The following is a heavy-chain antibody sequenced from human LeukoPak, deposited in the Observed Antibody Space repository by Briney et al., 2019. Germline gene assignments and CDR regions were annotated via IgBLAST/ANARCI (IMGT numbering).Heavy chain of an antibody. Sequence: GGSLRLSCAVSGFTFSNYWMHWVRQAPGKGVVWGSGISTDGKTTNYADSVKGRFTIFRDNSKNTLFLQMNSLRAEDTALYYCARDTGDTGSRDGFDVWGQGTMVTVSS. V-gene: IGHV3-74*01. CDR1: GFTFSNYW. D-gene: IGHD1-26*01. CDR2: ISTDGKTT. J-gene: IGHJ3*01. CDR3: ARDTGDTGSRDGFDV.